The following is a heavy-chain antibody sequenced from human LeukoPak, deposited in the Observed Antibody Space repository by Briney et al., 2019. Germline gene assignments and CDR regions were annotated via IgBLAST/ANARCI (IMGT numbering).Heavy chain of an antibody. D-gene: IGHD3-3*01. CDR1: GGSISSYY. CDR2: IYYSGST. J-gene: IGHJ4*02. CDR3: ARDGIVFWSGYSNVKDQLNFDY. Sequence: SETLSLTCTVSGGSISSYYWSWIRQPPGKGLEWIGYIYYSGSTNYNPSLKSRVTISVDTSKNQFSLKLSSVTAADTAVYYCARDGIVFWSGYSNVKDQLNFDYWGQGTLVTVSS. V-gene: IGHV4-59*01.